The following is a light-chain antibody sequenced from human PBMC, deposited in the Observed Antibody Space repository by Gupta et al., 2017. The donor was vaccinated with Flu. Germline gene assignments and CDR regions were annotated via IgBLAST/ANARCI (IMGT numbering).Light chain of an antibody. CDR3: QVWDRSSDHVV. Sequence: SYVLTQPPSVSVAPGQTARITCGGNNIGSKSVNWYQQKPGQAPVLVVYDDSDRPSGIPERFSGSNSENTATLTISRVEVGDEADYYCQVWDRSSDHVVFGGGTKLTVL. CDR1: NIGSKS. J-gene: IGLJ2*01. V-gene: IGLV3-21*02. CDR2: DDS.